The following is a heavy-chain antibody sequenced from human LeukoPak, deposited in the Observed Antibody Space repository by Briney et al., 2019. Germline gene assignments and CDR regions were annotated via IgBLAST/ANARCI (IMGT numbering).Heavy chain of an antibody. J-gene: IGHJ4*02. CDR2: INPYSGGT. CDR3: ASRAYDSSY. CDR1: GYSFSAYF. D-gene: IGHD3-22*01. Sequence: ASVKVSCKASGYSFSAYFMHWVRQAPGEGLEWMGWINPYSGGTYYSQKFQGRVTMTRDTSITTAYMDLSSLTSDDTAVHYCASRAYDSSYWGQGTLVAVSS. V-gene: IGHV1-2*02.